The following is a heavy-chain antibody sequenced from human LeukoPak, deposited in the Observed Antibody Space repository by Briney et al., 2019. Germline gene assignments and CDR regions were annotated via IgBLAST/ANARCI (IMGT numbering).Heavy chain of an antibody. Sequence: GGSLRLSCAASGFTFSSYAMHWVRQAPGKGLEWVAVISYDGSNKYYADSVKGRFTISRDNSKNTLYLQMNSLRAEDTAVYYCARVGGYCSSTSCSPFDYWGQGTLVTVSS. CDR3: ARVGGYCSSTSCSPFDY. CDR1: GFTFSSYA. CDR2: ISYDGSNK. D-gene: IGHD2-2*01. V-gene: IGHV3-30-3*01. J-gene: IGHJ4*02.